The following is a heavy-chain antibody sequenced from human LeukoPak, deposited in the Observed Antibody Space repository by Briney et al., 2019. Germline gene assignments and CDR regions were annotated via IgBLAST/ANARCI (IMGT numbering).Heavy chain of an antibody. V-gene: IGHV3-48*04. Sequence: GGSLRLSCAASGFTFSSYSMNWVRQAPGKGLEWVSYISSSSSTIYYADSVKGRFTISRDNAKNSLYLQMNSLRAEDTAVYYCARSNDYCDSSGNYYYYGMDVWGQGTTVTVSS. CDR3: ARSNDYCDSSGNYYYYGMDV. CDR1: GFTFSSYS. CDR2: ISSSSSTI. J-gene: IGHJ6*02. D-gene: IGHD3-22*01.